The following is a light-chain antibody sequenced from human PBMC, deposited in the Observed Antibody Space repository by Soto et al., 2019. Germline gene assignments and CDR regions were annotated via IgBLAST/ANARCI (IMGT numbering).Light chain of an antibody. J-gene: IGKJ1*01. Sequence: ILLTQAPSSLASSVWYRFTITWRGSQTITNWFAWHQKKPRKAPRLLIYDASSLESWVPSRFSGSGSGTESHPTISSLQSEDFPTYYCQQYKSFWTFGQGTKVDIK. V-gene: IGKV1-5*01. CDR3: QQYKSFWT. CDR2: DAS. CDR1: QTITNW.